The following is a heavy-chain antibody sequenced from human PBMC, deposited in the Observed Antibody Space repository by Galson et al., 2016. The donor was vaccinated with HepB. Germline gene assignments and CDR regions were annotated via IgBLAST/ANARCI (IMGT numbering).Heavy chain of an antibody. Sequence: QSGAEVKKPGESLKISCQASEYSLMNHWVGWVRQLPGKGLEWMGIIYHGDSSSRYNPSFQGQVTMSVEGSRRTAYLQWDSLQASDSAMYYCVRSERSCSGTYCFPSSGFDSWGQGTLVTVSS. CDR2: IYHGDSSS. D-gene: IGHD2-15*01. CDR1: EYSLMNHW. V-gene: IGHV5-51*01. CDR3: VRSERSCSGTYCFPSSGFDS. J-gene: IGHJ4*02.